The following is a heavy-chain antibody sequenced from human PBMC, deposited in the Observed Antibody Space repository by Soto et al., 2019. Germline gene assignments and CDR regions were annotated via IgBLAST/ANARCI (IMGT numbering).Heavy chain of an antibody. CDR3: ARVDFDTIFGVVISGYPYYYGMDV. CDR1: GYTLTSYG. V-gene: IGHV1-18*01. CDR2: ISAYNGNT. J-gene: IGHJ6*02. D-gene: IGHD3-3*01. Sequence: QVQLVQSGAEVKKPGASVKVSCKASGYTLTSYGISWVRQAPGQGLEWMGWISAYNGNTNYAQKLQGRVTMTTDTSTSTAYMELRSLRSDDTAVYYCARVDFDTIFGVVISGYPYYYGMDVWGQGTTVTVSS.